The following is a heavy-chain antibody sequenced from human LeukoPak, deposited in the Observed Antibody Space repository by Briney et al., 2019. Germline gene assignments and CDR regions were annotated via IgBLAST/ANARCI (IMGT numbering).Heavy chain of an antibody. V-gene: IGHV4-4*07. CDR1: GGSISGHY. CDR3: ARDLTFWVGDGGWFGY. D-gene: IGHD2-21*01. J-gene: IGHJ5*01. Sequence: SETLSLTCTVSGGSISGHYWSWIRQPAGRGLEWIGRILYSGSTNYNPSLKSRVTMSVDTSKNQFSLKLTSVTAADTAMYYCARDLTFWVGDGGWFGYWGPGTLVTVSS. CDR2: ILYSGST.